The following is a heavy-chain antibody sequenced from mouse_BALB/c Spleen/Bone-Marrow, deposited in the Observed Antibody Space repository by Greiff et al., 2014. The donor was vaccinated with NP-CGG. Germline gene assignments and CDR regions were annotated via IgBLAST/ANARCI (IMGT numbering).Heavy chain of an antibody. CDR1: GYSITSDYS. CDR3: ARFAGTPYTMDY. V-gene: IGHV3-1*02. D-gene: IGHD4-1*01. J-gene: IGHJ4*01. Sequence: EVKLMESGPDLVKPSQSLSLTCTVTGYSITSDYSWHWIRQFPGNKLEWMGYIHYSGTTVYNPSLKSRIYITRDTSNNQFFLQLNSVTTEDTATYYCARFAGTPYTMDYWGQGTSVTVSS. CDR2: IHYSGTT.